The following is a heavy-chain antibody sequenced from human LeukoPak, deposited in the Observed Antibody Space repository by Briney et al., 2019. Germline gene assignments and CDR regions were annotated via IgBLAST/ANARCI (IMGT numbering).Heavy chain of an antibody. CDR3: ARDLNYDFWSGYYYPDYGMDV. Sequence: GGSLRLSCAASGFTFSSYGMHWVRQAPGKGLKWVAVIWYDGSNKYYADSVKGRFTISRDNSKNTLYLQMNSLRAEDTAVYYCARDLNYDFWSGYYYPDYGMDVWGQGTTVTVSS. V-gene: IGHV3-33*01. CDR1: GFTFSSYG. CDR2: IWYDGSNK. J-gene: IGHJ6*02. D-gene: IGHD3-3*01.